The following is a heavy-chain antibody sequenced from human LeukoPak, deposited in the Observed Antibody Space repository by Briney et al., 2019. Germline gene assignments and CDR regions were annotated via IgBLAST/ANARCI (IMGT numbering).Heavy chain of an antibody. D-gene: IGHD2-2*01. J-gene: IGHJ4*02. CDR3: ARDGLPAAMLYYFDY. CDR1: GGTFSSYA. V-gene: IGHV1-69*13. Sequence: VKVSCKASGGTFSSYAISWVRQAPGQGLAWMGGIIPIFGTANYAQKFQGRVTITADESTSTAYMELSSLRSEDTAVYYCARDGLPAAMLYYFDYWGQGTLVTVSS. CDR2: IIPIFGTA.